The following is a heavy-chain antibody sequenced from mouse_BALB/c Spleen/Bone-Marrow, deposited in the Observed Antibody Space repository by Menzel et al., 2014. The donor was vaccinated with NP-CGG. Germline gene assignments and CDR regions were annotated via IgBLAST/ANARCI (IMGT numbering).Heavy chain of an antibody. CDR1: GYSFTSYW. CDR2: IHPSDTET. Sequence: VKLVESGAELVRPGASVKLSCKASGYSFTSYWMNWVKQRPGQGLEWIGMIHPSDTETRLNQRFKDKATLTVDKSSSTAYMRLSSPTSEDSAVYYCARLEGNYGSTFAYWGQGTLVTVSA. CDR3: ARLEGNYGSTFAY. J-gene: IGHJ3*01. D-gene: IGHD1-1*01. V-gene: IGHV1-61*01.